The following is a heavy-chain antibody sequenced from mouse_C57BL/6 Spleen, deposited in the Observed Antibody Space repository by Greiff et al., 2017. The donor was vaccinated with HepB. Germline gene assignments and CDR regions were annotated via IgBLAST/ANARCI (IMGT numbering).Heavy chain of an antibody. D-gene: IGHD2-5*01. J-gene: IGHJ3*01. CDR1: GYTFTSYW. Sequence: QVQLKQPGAELVMPGASVKLSCKASGYTFTSYWMHWVKQRPGQGLEWIGEIDPSDSYTNYNQKFKGKSTLTVDKSSSTAYMQLSSLTSEDSAVYYCARPYSNYPAWFAYWGQGTLVTVSA. CDR3: ARPYSNYPAWFAY. V-gene: IGHV1-69*01. CDR2: IDPSDSYT.